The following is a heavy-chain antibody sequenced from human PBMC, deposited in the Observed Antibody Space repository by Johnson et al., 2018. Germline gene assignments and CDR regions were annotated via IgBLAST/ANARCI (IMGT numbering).Heavy chain of an antibody. D-gene: IGHD6-19*01. CDR2: ISYSGST. CDR3: ARDHVAGYNYYGMDV. CDR1: GGSISSDTYY. J-gene: IGHJ6*02. Sequence: QVQLQESGPGLVKPSQTLSLTCTVSGGSISSDTYYWSWIRHHPGKGLEWIGYISYSGSTYYNPSLKSRVTISADTSKNQSSLKLNSVTAADTAVYYCARDHVAGYNYYGMDVWGQGTKVTVSS. V-gene: IGHV4-31*03.